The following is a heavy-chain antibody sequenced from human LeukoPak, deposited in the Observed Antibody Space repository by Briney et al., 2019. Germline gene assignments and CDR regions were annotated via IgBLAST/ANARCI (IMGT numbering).Heavy chain of an antibody. J-gene: IGHJ4*02. D-gene: IGHD6-19*01. CDR2: ISGSGGST. CDR3: AKDLQWLVSGVGFDY. V-gene: IGHV3-23*01. Sequence: GGSLRLSCAASGFTFSSYAMSWVRQAPGKGLEWVSAISGSGGSTYYADPVKGRFTISRDNSKNTLYLQMNSLRAEDTAVYYCAKDLQWLVSGVGFDYWGQGTLVTVSS. CDR1: GFTFSSYA.